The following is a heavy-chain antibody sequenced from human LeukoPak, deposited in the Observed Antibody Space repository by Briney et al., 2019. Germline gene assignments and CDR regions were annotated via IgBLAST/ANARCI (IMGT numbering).Heavy chain of an antibody. Sequence: GGSLRLSCAASAFTFSSYSMNWVRQAPGKGLEWVSYISSSSSTIYYADSVKGRFTISRDNAKKSLYLQMNSLRAEDTAVYYCARGGSCYSYYYYYMDVWGKGTTVTISS. CDR1: AFTFSSYS. D-gene: IGHD2-15*01. CDR2: ISSSSSTI. J-gene: IGHJ6*03. CDR3: ARGGSCYSYYYYYMDV. V-gene: IGHV3-48*04.